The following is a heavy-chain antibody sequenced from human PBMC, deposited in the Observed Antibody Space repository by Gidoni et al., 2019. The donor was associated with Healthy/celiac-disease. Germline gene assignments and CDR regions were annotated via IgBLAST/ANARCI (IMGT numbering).Heavy chain of an antibody. D-gene: IGHD3-22*01. CDR2: ISSSGSTI. J-gene: IGHJ6*02. CDR3: ASGYYYDSPGRNYWGMDV. Sequence: EVQLVESGGGLVQPGGSLRLSCAASGFTFSSYEMNWVRQAPGKGLEGVSYISSSGSTIYYADSVKGRFTISRDNAKNSLYLQMNSLRAEDTAVYYCASGYYYDSPGRNYWGMDVWGQGTTVTVSS. V-gene: IGHV3-48*03. CDR1: GFTFSSYE.